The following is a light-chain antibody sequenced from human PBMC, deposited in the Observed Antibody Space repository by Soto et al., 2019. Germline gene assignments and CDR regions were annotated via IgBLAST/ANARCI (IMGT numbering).Light chain of an antibody. CDR1: QGIRND. CDR2: VAS. Sequence: DIQMTQSPSSLSASVGDRVTIACRASQGIRNDVGWYQQKPGKAPKRLIYVASTLQSGVPSRFSGSGSGTEFTLTISSLQPEDFATYYCLQHNSYPLTFGGGTKVEIK. CDR3: LQHNSYPLT. J-gene: IGKJ4*01. V-gene: IGKV1-17*01.